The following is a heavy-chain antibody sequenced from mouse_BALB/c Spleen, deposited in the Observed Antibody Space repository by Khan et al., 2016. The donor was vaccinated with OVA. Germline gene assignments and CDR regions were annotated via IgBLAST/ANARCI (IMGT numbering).Heavy chain of an antibody. CDR1: GFTFSNYW. D-gene: IGHD2-3*01. J-gene: IGHJ2*01. Sequence: GKLEESGGGLVQPGGSMKLSCVASGFTFSNYWMNWVRQSPEKGLEWVAEIRLKSNNYATHYAVYVKGRFTISRDDSKSSVYLQMNNLRAEDTCICYCTRRYYHFDYWGQGTTVTVSS. V-gene: IGHV6-6*02. CDR3: TRRYYHFDY. CDR2: IRLKSNNYAT.